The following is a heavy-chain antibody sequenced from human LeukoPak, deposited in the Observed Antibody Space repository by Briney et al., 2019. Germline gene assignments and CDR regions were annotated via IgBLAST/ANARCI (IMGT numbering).Heavy chain of an antibody. Sequence: PGRSLRLSCAASGFTFSSYGMHWVRQAPGKGLEWVAVISYDGSNKYYADSVKGRFTISRDNSKNTLYLQMNSLRAEDTAVYYSAKDRTGYYYGMDVWGQGTTVTVSS. J-gene: IGHJ6*02. CDR1: GFTFSSYG. V-gene: IGHV3-30*18. CDR3: AKDRTGYYYGMDV. D-gene: IGHD6-6*01. CDR2: ISYDGSNK.